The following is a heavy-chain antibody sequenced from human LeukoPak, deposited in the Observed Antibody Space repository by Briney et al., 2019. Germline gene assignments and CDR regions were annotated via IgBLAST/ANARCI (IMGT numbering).Heavy chain of an antibody. Sequence: GESLKISCKGSGYSFTSHWISWVRQMPGKGLEWMGRIDPSDSYTNYSPSFQGHVTISADKSISTAYLQWSSLKASDTAMYYCARHGDIVVVPAAPFDYWGQGTLVTVSS. D-gene: IGHD2-2*01. CDR3: ARHGDIVVVPAAPFDY. V-gene: IGHV5-10-1*01. CDR2: IDPSDSYT. J-gene: IGHJ4*02. CDR1: GYSFTSHW.